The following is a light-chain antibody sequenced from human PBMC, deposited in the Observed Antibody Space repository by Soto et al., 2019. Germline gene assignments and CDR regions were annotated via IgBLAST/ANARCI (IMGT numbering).Light chain of an antibody. V-gene: IGKV4-1*01. J-gene: IGKJ2*01. Sequence: DIVMTQSPDSLAMSLGERATINCKSSQSLLYSSNNKTYLAWYQHKPGQSPKMLIFWASARESGVPDRFSGSGSETDFTLIISRLQAEDAAVYYYQQYDSDFFTFGPGTRLEIK. CDR1: QSLLYSSNNKTY. CDR3: QQYDSDFFT. CDR2: WAS.